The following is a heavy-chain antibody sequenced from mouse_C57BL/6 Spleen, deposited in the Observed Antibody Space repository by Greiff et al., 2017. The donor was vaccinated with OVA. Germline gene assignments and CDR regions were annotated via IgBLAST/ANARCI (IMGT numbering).Heavy chain of an antibody. CDR3: ARGVYYYGSSYDWYFDV. D-gene: IGHD1-1*01. Sequence: EVKLQESGPELVKPGASVKIPCKASGYTFTDYNMDWVKQSHGKSLEWIGDINPNNGGTIYNQKFKGKATLTVDKSSSTAYMELRSLTSEDTAVYYCARGVYYYGSSYDWYFDVWGTGTTVTVSS. CDR2: INPNNGGT. J-gene: IGHJ1*03. CDR1: GYTFTDYN. V-gene: IGHV1-18*01.